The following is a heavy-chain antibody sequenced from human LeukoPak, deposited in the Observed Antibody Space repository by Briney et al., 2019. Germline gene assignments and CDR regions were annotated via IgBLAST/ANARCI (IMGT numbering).Heavy chain of an antibody. CDR1: GFTFSSYG. CDR3: AKDQGREGCFDY. J-gene: IGHJ4*02. CDR2: ISYDGSNK. V-gene: IGHV3-30*18. D-gene: IGHD5-24*01. Sequence: PGGSLRLSCAASGFTFSSYGMHWVRQAPGKGLEWVAVISYDGSNKYYADSVKGRFTISRDNSKNTLYLQMNSLRAEDTAVYYCAKDQGREGCFDYWGQGTLVTVSS.